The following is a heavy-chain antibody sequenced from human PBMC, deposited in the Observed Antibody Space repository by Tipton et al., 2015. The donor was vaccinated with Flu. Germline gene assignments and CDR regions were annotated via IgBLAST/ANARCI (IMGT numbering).Heavy chain of an antibody. CDR1: GFSVTSGFY. CDR3: ARRTFSNYVSEPKNWFDP. V-gene: IGHV4-38-2*01. Sequence: LRLSCVVSGFSVTSGFYWAWIRQSPRKGLEYLGSMYHSGNTHHSPSLRSRVTVSVDPSNNQFSLRLTSVTAADTAIYFCARRTFSNYVSEPKNWFDPWGQGALVTVSS. J-gene: IGHJ5*02. CDR2: MYHSGNT. D-gene: IGHD4-11*01.